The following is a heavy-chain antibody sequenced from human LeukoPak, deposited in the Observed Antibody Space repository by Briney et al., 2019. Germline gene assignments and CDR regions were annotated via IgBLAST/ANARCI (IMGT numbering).Heavy chain of an antibody. D-gene: IGHD1-26*01. V-gene: IGHV4-4*07. CDR3: AREPRPAIGGSYFRYYYYMDV. CDR1: GGSISSYY. Sequence: PSETLSLTCTVSGGSISSYYWSWIRQPAGKGLEWIGRIYTSGSTNYNPSLKSRVTMSVDTSKNQFSLMLSSVTAADTAVYYCAREPRPAIGGSYFRYYYYMDVWGKGTTVTVSS. CDR2: IYTSGST. J-gene: IGHJ6*03.